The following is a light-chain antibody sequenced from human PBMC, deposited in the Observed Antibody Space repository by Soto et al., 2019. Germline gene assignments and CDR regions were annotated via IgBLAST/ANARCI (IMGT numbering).Light chain of an antibody. J-gene: IGLJ2*01. CDR3: SSYTSSSTPL. V-gene: IGLV2-14*03. Sequence: QSALTQPASVSGSPGQSITISCTGTSSDVGGYNYVSWYQQHPGKAPKLMIYDVSNRPSGVSNRFSGSKSGNTASLTISGLQAEDEADYYGSSYTSSSTPLFGGGTQLTVL. CDR2: DVS. CDR1: SSDVGGYNY.